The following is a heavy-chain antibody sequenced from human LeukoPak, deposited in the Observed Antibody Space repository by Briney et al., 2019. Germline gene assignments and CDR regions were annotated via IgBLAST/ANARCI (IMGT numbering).Heavy chain of an antibody. CDR3: AGGYGSYSPDY. V-gene: IGHV3-21*01. J-gene: IGHJ4*02. Sequence: PGGSLRLSCAASGFTFSSYSMNWVRQAPGKGLEWVSSISSSSSYIYYADSVKGRFTISRDNAKNSLVLQMNSLRVEDTALYFCAGGYGSYSPDYWGQGTRVTVS. CDR1: GFTFSSYS. CDR2: ISSSSSYI. D-gene: IGHD1-26*01.